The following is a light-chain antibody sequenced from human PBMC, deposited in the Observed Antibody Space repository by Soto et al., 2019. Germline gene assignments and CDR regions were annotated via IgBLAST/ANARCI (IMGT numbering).Light chain of an antibody. J-gene: IGKJ5*01. Sequence: EIVLTQSPATLSLSPGERATLSCWASQTVDNYLAWYQQKPGQAPRLLIYDASNRATGIPARFSGSGSETDFTLTIISLEPEDFAVYYCQQRRSWPITFGQGTRLEIK. V-gene: IGKV3-11*01. CDR3: QQRRSWPIT. CDR1: QTVDNY. CDR2: DAS.